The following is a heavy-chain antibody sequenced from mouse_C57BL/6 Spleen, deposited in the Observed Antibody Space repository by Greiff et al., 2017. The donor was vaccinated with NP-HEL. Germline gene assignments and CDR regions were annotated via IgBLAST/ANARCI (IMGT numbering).Heavy chain of an antibody. CDR3: ARHGYGYAMDY. V-gene: IGHV5-17*01. CDR2: ISSGSSTI. D-gene: IGHD2-2*01. Sequence: EVKLMESGGGLVKPGGSLKLSCAASGFTFSDYGMHWVRQAPEKGLEWVAYISSGSSTIYYADTVKGRFTISRDNAKNTLFLQLTSLRSEDTAMYYCARHGYGYAMDYWGQGTSVTVSS. J-gene: IGHJ4*01. CDR1: GFTFSDYG.